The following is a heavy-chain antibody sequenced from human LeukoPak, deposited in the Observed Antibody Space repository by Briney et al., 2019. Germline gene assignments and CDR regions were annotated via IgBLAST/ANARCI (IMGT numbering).Heavy chain of an antibody. CDR2: INHSGST. CDR1: GGSFSGYY. J-gene: IGHJ6*03. CDR3: ARGRRVPATRFYYMDV. V-gene: IGHV4-34*01. Sequence: SETLSLTCAVYGGSFSGYYWSWIRQPPGKGLEWIGEINHSGSTNYNPSLKSRVTISVDTSKNQFSLKLSSVTAADTAVYYCARGRRVPATRFYYMDVWGKGTTVTVSS. D-gene: IGHD2-2*01.